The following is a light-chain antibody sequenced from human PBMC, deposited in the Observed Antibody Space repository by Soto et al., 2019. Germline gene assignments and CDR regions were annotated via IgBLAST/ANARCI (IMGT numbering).Light chain of an antibody. CDR3: MQRIEFPWT. V-gene: IGKV2-40*01. CDR1: QSLLDSDDGNTY. Sequence: DIVMTQTPLSLPVTPGEPASISCRSSQSLLDSDDGNTYLDWYLQKPGQSPQLLIYTLSYRASGDPDRLSGSGSATDFTLKISRVEAEDVGVYYCMQRIEFPWTFGQGTKVEIK. J-gene: IGKJ1*01. CDR2: TLS.